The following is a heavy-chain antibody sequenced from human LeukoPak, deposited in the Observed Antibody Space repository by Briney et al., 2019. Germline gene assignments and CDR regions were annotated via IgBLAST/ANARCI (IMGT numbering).Heavy chain of an antibody. V-gene: IGHV1-18*01. D-gene: IGHD6-13*01. CDR1: GYTFTSYG. CDR2: ISAYNGNT. J-gene: IGHJ3*02. Sequence: ASVKVSCKASGYTFTSYGISWVRQAPGQGLEWMGWISAYNGNTNYAQKLQGRVTMTTDTSTSTAYMGLRSLRSDDTAVYYCARDARGAAAADDAFDIWGQGTMVTVSS. CDR3: ARDARGAAAADDAFDI.